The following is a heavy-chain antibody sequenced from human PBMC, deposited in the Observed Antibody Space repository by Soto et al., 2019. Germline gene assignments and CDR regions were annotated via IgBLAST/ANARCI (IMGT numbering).Heavy chain of an antibody. D-gene: IGHD2-15*01. CDR3: ARDHTPDIVVVVAATAYNWFDP. V-gene: IGHV1-69*04. Sequence: ASVKVSCKASGGTFSSYTISWVRQAPGQGLEWMGRIIPILGIANYAQKFQGRVTITADKSTSTAYMELSSLRSEDTAVYYCARDHTPDIVVVVAATAYNWFDPWGQGTLVTVSS. CDR2: IIPILGIA. CDR1: GGTFSSYT. J-gene: IGHJ5*02.